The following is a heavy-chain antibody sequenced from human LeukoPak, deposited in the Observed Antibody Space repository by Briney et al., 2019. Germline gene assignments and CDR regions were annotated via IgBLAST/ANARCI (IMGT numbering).Heavy chain of an antibody. J-gene: IGHJ2*01. Sequence: GGSLRLSCEASGFTFSSYSMNWVRQAPGKGLEWVSYISFSSATIHYADSVKGRFTISRDNAKNSLYLRMNSLRAEDTALYYCAKDRRPTVSGGYFDLWGRGTLVIVSS. CDR3: AKDRRPTVSGGYFDL. CDR1: GFTFSSYS. D-gene: IGHD3-10*01. CDR2: ISFSSATI. V-gene: IGHV3-48*04.